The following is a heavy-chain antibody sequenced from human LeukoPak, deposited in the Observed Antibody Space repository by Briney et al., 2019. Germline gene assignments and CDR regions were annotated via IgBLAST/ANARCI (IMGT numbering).Heavy chain of an antibody. CDR3: ATVGCSSGTRGYFDY. V-gene: IGHV3-23*01. J-gene: IGHJ4*02. CDR2: ISGSGGST. Sequence: GGSLRLSCAASGFTFSNYAMSWVRQTPGKGLEWVSGISGSGGSTYYADSVKGRFTISRDNSKNTLYLQMNSLRTEDTAVYYCATVGCSSGTRGYFDYWGQGTLVTVSS. CDR1: GFTFSNYA. D-gene: IGHD2-15*01.